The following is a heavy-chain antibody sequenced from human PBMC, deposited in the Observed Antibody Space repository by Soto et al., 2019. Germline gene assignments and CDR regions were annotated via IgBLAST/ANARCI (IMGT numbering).Heavy chain of an antibody. CDR3: AREDIVVVPAAISWFDP. CDR2: TYYRSKWYN. CDR1: GDSVSSNSAA. V-gene: IGHV6-1*01. J-gene: IGHJ5*02. Sequence: SQTLSLTCAISGDSVSSNSAAWNWIRQSPSRGLEWLGRTYYRSKWYNDYAVSVKSRITINPDTSKNQFSLQLNSVTPEDTAVYYCAREDIVVVPAAISWFDPWGQGTLVTVSS. D-gene: IGHD2-2*02.